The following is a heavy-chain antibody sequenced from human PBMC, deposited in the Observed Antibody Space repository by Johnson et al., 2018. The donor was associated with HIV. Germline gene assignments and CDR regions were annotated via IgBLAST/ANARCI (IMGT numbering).Heavy chain of an antibody. CDR3: ATGAFEWLSDAFDI. J-gene: IGHJ3*02. D-gene: IGHD3-9*01. CDR1: GFTFRSYA. CDR2: ISYDGNIK. Sequence: QVQLVEYGGGVVQPGRSLRLSCAASGFTFRSYAMHWVRQAPGKGLEWVAVISYDGNIKFYADYVKGRFSISRDNSKNTLFLDMNSLRAEDTAVYYCATGAFEWLSDAFDIWGQGTMVTVSS. V-gene: IGHV3-30-3*01.